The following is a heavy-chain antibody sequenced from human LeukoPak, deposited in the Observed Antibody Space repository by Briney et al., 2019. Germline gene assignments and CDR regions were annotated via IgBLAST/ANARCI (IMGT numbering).Heavy chain of an antibody. V-gene: IGHV3-23*01. Sequence: GGSLRLSRSASGFTFRNFAISWVRQAPGKGLEWVSSIGGGDTHYADSVKGRFTISRDDSRSAVDLQMSSLRAEDTAVYYCAKDGQSINSMSDYFDSWGQGTLVTVSS. CDR3: AKDGQSINSMSDYFDS. D-gene: IGHD5/OR15-5a*01. J-gene: IGHJ4*02. CDR2: IGGGDT. CDR1: GFTFRNFA.